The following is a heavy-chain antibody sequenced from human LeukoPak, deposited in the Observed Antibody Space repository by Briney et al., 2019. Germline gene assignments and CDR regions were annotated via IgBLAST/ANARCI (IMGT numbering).Heavy chain of an antibody. D-gene: IGHD5-18*01. Sequence: PGGSLRLSCAASGFTFSSYGMHWVRQAPGKGLEWVAFIRYDGSNKYYADSVKGRFTISRDNSKNTLYLQMNSLRAEDTAVYYCAKERDTAMVTIDYWGQGTVVTASS. CDR2: IRYDGSNK. CDR1: GFTFSSYG. J-gene: IGHJ4*02. V-gene: IGHV3-30*02. CDR3: AKERDTAMVTIDY.